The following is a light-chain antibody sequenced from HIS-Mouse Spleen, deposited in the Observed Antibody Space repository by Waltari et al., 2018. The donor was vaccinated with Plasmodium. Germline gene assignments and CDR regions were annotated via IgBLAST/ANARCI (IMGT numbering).Light chain of an antibody. V-gene: IGLV3-25*03. CDR2: KDS. CDR3: QSADSSGTPNWV. CDR1: ALPKQY. Sequence: SYELTQPPSVSVSPGQTARITCSGAALPKQYPYWYQQKPGQAPVLVIYKDSERPSGTPERFAGSSSGTTVTLTISGVQAEDEADYYCQSADSSGTPNWVFGGGTKLTVL. J-gene: IGLJ3*02.